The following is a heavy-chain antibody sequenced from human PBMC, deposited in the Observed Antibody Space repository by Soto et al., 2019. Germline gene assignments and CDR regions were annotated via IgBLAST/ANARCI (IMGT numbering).Heavy chain of an antibody. CDR2: LSYHGSNK. J-gene: IGHJ4*02. CDR1: GFTFSSSA. V-gene: IGHV3-30-3*01. D-gene: IGHD3-16*01. Sequence: QVQLVESGGGVVQPGRSLRLSCAASGFTFSSSAMHWVRQAPGKGLEWVAILSYHGSNKFYADSLKGRFTISRDNSKSTIYLQMNSLRTEDTAVYYCAREGERNGVAKFDFWGQGTLVTVSS. CDR3: AREGERNGVAKFDF.